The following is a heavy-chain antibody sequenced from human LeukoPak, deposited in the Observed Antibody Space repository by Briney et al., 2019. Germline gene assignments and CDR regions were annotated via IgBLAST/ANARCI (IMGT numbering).Heavy chain of an antibody. CDR3: ARARCGSGSWDCAFDI. D-gene: IGHD3-22*01. J-gene: IGHJ3*02. Sequence: ASVKVSCKASGYTFTSYDINWVRQATGQGLEWMGWMNPNSGNTGYAQKFQGRVTMTRNTSISTAYMELSSLRSEDTAVYYCARARCGSGSWDCAFDIWGQGTMVPVSS. CDR2: MNPNSGNT. CDR1: GYTFTSYD. V-gene: IGHV1-8*01.